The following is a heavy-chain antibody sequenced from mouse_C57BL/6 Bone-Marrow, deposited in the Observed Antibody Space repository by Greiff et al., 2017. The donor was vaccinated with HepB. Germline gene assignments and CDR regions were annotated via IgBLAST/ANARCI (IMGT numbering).Heavy chain of an antibody. Sequence: VKLMESGAELVRPGASVTLSCKASGYTFTDYEMHWVKQTPVHGLEWIGAIDPETGGTAYNQTFKGKAILTADKSSSTAYMELRSLTSEDSAVYYCTRSDDGYYRYWFAYWGQGTLVTVSA. V-gene: IGHV1-15*01. J-gene: IGHJ3*01. CDR2: IDPETGGT. CDR1: GYTFTDYE. D-gene: IGHD2-3*01. CDR3: TRSDDGYYRYWFAY.